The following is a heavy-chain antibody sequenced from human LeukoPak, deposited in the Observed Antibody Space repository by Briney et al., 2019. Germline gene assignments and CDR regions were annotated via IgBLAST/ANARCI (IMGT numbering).Heavy chain of an antibody. CDR1: GFTLSSYS. Sequence: GGSLRLSCAASGFTLSSYSMNWVRQAPGKGLEWVSYISSSSTSNIFYADSVKGRFTISRGNAKNSLHLQMTSLRAEDTAIYYCVRDPLGGHFDYWGQGTLVTVSS. CDR3: VRDPLGGHFDY. V-gene: IGHV3-21*01. CDR2: ISSSSTSNI. J-gene: IGHJ4*02.